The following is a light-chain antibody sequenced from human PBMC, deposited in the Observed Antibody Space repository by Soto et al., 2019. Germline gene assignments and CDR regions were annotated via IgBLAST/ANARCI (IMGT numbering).Light chain of an antibody. CDR2: AAS. CDR3: QQSYTTPYT. Sequence: DIQMTQSPSSLSASIRDRVTMTCRASQSISTFLNWYQQKPGKAPKLLIYAASSLQSGVPSRFSGSGSGTDFTLTISRLQPEDFATYYCQQSYTTPYTFGQGTKLEIK. CDR1: QSISTF. V-gene: IGKV1-39*01. J-gene: IGKJ2*01.